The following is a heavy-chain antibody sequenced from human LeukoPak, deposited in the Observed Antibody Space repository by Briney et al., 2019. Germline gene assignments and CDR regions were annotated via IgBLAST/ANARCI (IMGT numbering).Heavy chain of an antibody. V-gene: IGHV1-69*13. J-gene: IGHJ4*02. D-gene: IGHD6-13*01. CDR1: GGTFSSYA. CDR3: AKDAVDIYSSSWLWYFDY. CDR2: IIPIFGTA. Sequence: SVKVSCKASGGTFSSYAISWVRQAPGQGLEWMGGIIPIFGTANYAQKFQGRVTITADESTSTAYMELSSLRPEDTAVYYCAKDAVDIYSSSWLWYFDYWGQGTLVTVSS.